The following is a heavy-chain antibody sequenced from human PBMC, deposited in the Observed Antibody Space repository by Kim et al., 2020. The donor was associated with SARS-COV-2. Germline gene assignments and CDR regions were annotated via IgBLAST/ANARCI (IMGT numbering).Heavy chain of an antibody. CDR2: IYSGGST. Sequence: GGSLRLSCAASGFTVSSNYMSWVRQAPGKGLEWVSVIYSGGSTYYADSVKGRCIISRDNSKNTLYLQMNSMRAEDKAAYYCSGGGGSYYYYYGMDDWGQG. V-gene: IGHV3-66*01. D-gene: IGHD2-15*01. CDR3: SGGGGSYYYYYGMDD. J-gene: IGHJ6*02. CDR1: GFTVSSNY.